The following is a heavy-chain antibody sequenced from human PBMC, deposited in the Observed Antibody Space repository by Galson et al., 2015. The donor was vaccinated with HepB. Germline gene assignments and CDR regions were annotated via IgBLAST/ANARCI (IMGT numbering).Heavy chain of an antibody. V-gene: IGHV1-69*02. D-gene: IGHD2-2*01. Sequence: SVKVSCKASGGTFSSYTISWVRQAPGQGLEWMGRIIPILGIANYAQKFQGRVTITADKSTSTAYMELSSLRSEDTAVYYCARGGNIVVVPAARHYGMDVWGQGTTVTVSS. CDR3: ARGGNIVVVPAARHYGMDV. CDR2: IIPILGIA. J-gene: IGHJ6*02. CDR1: GGTFSSYT.